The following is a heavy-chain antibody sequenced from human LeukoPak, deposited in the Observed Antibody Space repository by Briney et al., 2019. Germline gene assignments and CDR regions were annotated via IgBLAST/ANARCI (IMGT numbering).Heavy chain of an antibody. CDR3: AKVEGQESGYDLLLES. Sequence: GGSLRLSCAASGFTFSSYGMHWVRQAQGKRLEWVAAVSYDGNREHYADSVKGRFTISRDDSKNILYLQMNSLRREDTALYYCAKVEGQESGYDLLLESWGQGTLVTVSS. CDR2: VSYDGNRE. V-gene: IGHV3-30*18. D-gene: IGHD5-12*01. CDR1: GFTFSSYG. J-gene: IGHJ4*02.